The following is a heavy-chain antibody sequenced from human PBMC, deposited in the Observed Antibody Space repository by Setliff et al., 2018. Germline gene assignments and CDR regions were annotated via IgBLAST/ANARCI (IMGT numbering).Heavy chain of an antibody. D-gene: IGHD2-2*01. CDR2: IYHSVST. CDR3: ARAYCSSTICYERLDY. Sequence: SETLSLTCAVSGGSISSSNWWSWVRQPPGKGLEWIGEIYHSVSTNYNPSLKSRVTISVDTSKNQFSLKLSSVTAADTAVYYCARAYCSSTICYERLDYWGQGTLVTVSS. J-gene: IGHJ4*02. CDR1: GGSISSSNW. V-gene: IGHV4-4*02.